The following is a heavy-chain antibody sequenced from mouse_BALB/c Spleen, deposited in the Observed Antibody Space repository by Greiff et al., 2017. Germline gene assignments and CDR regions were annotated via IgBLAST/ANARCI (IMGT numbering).Heavy chain of an antibody. Sequence: QVQLQQSGPGLVQPSQSLSITCTVSGFSLTSYGVHWVRQSPGKGLEWLGVIWSGGSTDYNAAFISRLSISKDNSKSQVFFNMNSLQANDTAIYYCARSGDYYGSSYLYFDDWGQGTTLTVSS. V-gene: IGHV2-2*02. CDR2: IWSGGST. J-gene: IGHJ2*01. CDR3: ARSGDYYGSSYLYFDD. D-gene: IGHD1-1*01. CDR1: GFSLTSYG.